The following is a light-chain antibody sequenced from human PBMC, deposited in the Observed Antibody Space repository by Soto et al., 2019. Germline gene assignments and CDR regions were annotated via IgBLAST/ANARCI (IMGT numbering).Light chain of an antibody. V-gene: IGKV1-33*01. CDR1: QDMSNY. CDR3: HQYNPLLLT. Sequence: DSQMTQSPSSLSASVGDRVTITCQASQDMSNYLSWYQQKPGKAPKLLIYDASKLETGVPSRFSGSGSGISFTFTICSLQPEEIATYYCHQYNPLLLTFGGGTKVEL. CDR2: DAS. J-gene: IGKJ4*01.